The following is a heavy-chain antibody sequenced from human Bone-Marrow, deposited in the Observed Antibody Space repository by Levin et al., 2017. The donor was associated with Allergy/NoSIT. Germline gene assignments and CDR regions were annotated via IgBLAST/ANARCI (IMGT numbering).Heavy chain of an antibody. CDR2: FDPEDGET. D-gene: IGHD1-7*01. V-gene: IGHV1-24*01. J-gene: IGHJ6*02. Sequence: ASVKVSCKVSGYTLTELSMHWVRQAPGKGLEWMGGFDPEDGETIYAQKFQGRVTMTEDTSTDTAYMELSSLRSEDTAVYYCATDPNWNYVLDVWGQGTTVTVSS. CDR3: ATDPNWNYVLDV. CDR1: GYTLTELS.